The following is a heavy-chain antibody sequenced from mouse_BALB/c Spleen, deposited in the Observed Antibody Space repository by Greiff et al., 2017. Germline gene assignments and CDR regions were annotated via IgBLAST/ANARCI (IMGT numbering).Heavy chain of an antibody. CDR3: AREGNPAWFAY. Sequence: VQLQQSGAELARPGASVKLSCKASGYTFTSYWMQWVKQRPGQGLEWIGAIYPGDGDTRYTQKFKGKATLTADKSSSTAYMQLSSLASEDSAVYYCAREGNPAWFAYWGQGTLVTVSA. CDR1: GYTFTSYW. D-gene: IGHD2-1*01. CDR2: IYPGDGDT. J-gene: IGHJ3*01. V-gene: IGHV1-87*01.